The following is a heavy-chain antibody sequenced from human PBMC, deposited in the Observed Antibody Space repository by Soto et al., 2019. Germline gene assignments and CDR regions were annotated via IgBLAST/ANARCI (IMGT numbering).Heavy chain of an antibody. CDR1: GGSFSGYY. CDR2: INHSGST. J-gene: IGHJ6*03. V-gene: IGHV4-34*01. D-gene: IGHD6-13*01. CDR3: ARTGGYSSSWTSHYYYYYMDV. Sequence: PSETLSLTCAVYGGSFSGYYWSWIRQPPGKGLEWIGEINHSGSTNYNPSLKSRVTISVDTSKNQFSLKLSSVTAADTAVYYCARTGGYSSSWTSHYYYYYMDVWGKGTTVTVSS.